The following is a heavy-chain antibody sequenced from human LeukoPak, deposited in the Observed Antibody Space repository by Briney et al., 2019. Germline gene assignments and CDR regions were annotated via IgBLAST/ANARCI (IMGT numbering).Heavy chain of an antibody. V-gene: IGHV1-69*06. Sequence: SVKVSCKASGGTFSSYAISWVRQAPGQGLEWMGGIIPIFGTANYAQKFQGRVTITADKSTSTAYMELSSLRAEDTAVYYCARPAVGGSGWYEDYFDYWGQGTLVTVSS. CDR3: ARPAVGGSGWYEDYFDY. CDR1: GGTFSSYA. D-gene: IGHD6-19*01. CDR2: IIPIFGTA. J-gene: IGHJ4*02.